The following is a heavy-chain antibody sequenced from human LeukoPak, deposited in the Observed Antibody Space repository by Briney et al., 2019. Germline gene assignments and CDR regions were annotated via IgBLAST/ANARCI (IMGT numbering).Heavy chain of an antibody. CDR3: ARGGGGGSGWN. Sequence: GGSLRLSCAASGFTFSSYSMNWVRQAPGKGLEWVSYISSSSSTIYYADSVKGRFTISRDNAKNSLYLQMNSLRAEDTAVYYCARGGGGGSGWNWGQGTLATVSS. CDR2: ISSSSSTI. CDR1: GFTFSSYS. J-gene: IGHJ4*02. V-gene: IGHV3-48*01. D-gene: IGHD6-19*01.